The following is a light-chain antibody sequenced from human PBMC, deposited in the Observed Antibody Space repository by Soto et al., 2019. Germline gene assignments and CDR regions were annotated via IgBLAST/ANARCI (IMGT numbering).Light chain of an antibody. CDR1: SRDVGGYSY. Sequence: QSVLTQPASVSGSPGQSITISCTGTSRDVGGYSYVSWYQQHQGKTPKLMIYEVSNRHSGVSHRFSGAKAGNTASMTISGLQTEDESYYYCSSSSYITREVFGGGTTLTVL. CDR3: SSSSYITREV. V-gene: IGLV2-14*01. J-gene: IGLJ2*01. CDR2: EVS.